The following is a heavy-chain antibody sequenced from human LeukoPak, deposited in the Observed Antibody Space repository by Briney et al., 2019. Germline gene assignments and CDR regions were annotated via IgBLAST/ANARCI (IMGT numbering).Heavy chain of an antibody. D-gene: IGHD5-18*01. J-gene: IGHJ3*02. V-gene: IGHV1-18*01. CDR3: ARDWDTVMVTDTFDI. CDR1: GYTFTSYG. CDR2: ISGYNGNT. Sequence: GASVKVSCKASGYTFTSYGISWVRQAPGQGLEWMGWISGYNGNTYYAQKLQGRVTMTTDTSTSTAYMELRSLRSDDTAVYYCARDWDTVMVTDTFDIWGQGTVVTVSS.